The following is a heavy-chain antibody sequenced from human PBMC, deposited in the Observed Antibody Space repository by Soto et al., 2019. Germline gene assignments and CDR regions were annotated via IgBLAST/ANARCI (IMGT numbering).Heavy chain of an antibody. CDR1: GGSISSGGYY. V-gene: IGHV4-31*03. D-gene: IGHD3-22*01. J-gene: IGHJ4*02. CDR2: IYKSGST. CDR3: GRGRYYYDSTGYQFFDY. Sequence: SETLSLTCTVSGGSISSGGYYWSWIRQHPGKGLEWIGYIYKSGSTYNNPSLKSRVTISGDTSKNQFSLKLSSVTAADTAVYYCGRGRYYYDSTGYQFFDYRGQGTLVTGSS.